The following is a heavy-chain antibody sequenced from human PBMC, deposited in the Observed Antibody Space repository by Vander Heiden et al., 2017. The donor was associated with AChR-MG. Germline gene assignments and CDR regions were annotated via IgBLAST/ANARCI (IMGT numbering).Heavy chain of an antibody. CDR2: IKQDGSEK. V-gene: IGHV3-7*01. D-gene: IGHD3-3*01. CDR1: GFTFSSYW. J-gene: IGHJ4*02. Sequence: EVQLVESGGGLVPPGGSLRLSCAASGFTFSSYWMGWVRQAPGKGLKWVANIKQDGSEKYYVDSVKGRFTISRDNAKNSLYLQMNSLRAEDTAVYYCARDLLNYDFWSGYYSPLDYWGQGTLVTVSS. CDR3: ARDLLNYDFWSGYYSPLDY.